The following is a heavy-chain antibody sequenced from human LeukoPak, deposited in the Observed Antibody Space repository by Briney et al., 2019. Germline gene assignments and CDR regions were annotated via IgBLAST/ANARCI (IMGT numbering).Heavy chain of an antibody. CDR3: AKAVAATGHYYFGMDV. Sequence: GGSLRLSCTASGFTFSSYGMHWVRQAPGKGLEWVAVIWFDGSNKYYADSVKGRLTISRDNSKSTLYLQMNSLRAEDTAVYYCAKAVAATGHYYFGMDVWGQGTAVTVSS. CDR1: GFTFSSYG. D-gene: IGHD6-19*01. V-gene: IGHV3-33*06. CDR2: IWFDGSNK. J-gene: IGHJ6*02.